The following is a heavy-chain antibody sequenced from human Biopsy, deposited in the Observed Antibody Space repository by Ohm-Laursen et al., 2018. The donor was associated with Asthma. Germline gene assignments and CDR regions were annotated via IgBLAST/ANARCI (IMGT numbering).Heavy chain of an antibody. CDR3: ARKAGSCISRTCYSLDF. J-gene: IGHJ4*02. CDR2: INSVFGTT. Sequence: SSVTVSCKSLGGTFNTYVIGWARQAPGQGREWLGGINSVFGTTTYPQKFQDRVTITADDSTSTVYMELSSLRSEDTAVYYCARKAGSCISRTCYSLDFWGQGTLVTDSS. D-gene: IGHD2-2*01. CDR1: GGTFNTYV. V-gene: IGHV1-69*01.